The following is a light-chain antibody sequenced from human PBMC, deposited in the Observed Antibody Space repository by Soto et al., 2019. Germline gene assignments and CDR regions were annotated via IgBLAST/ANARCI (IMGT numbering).Light chain of an antibody. J-gene: IGKJ2*01. CDR3: QQRSNWPYT. Sequence: EIVLTQSPATLSLSPGERATLSCRASQSIGRYLAWFQHKPGQAPRVLIYDTSNRATGIPARFSGSGSGTDFTLTISSLEPDDFAVYYCQQRSNWPYTFGQGTKLEI. CDR2: DTS. V-gene: IGKV3-11*01. CDR1: QSIGRY.